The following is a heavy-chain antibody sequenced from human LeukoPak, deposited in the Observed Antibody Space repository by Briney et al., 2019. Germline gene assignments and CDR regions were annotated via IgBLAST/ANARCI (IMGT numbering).Heavy chain of an antibody. J-gene: IGHJ6*03. CDR3: ARRRGATVTARPGDYYYYYMDV. CDR2: INTNTGNP. CDR1: GYTFTSYA. Sequence: ASVKVSCKASGYTFTSYAMNWVRQAPGQGLEWMGWINTNTGNPTYAQGFTGRFVLSLDTSVSTAYLQISSLKAEDTAVYYCARRRGATVTARPGDYYYYYMDVWGKGTTVTVSS. V-gene: IGHV7-4-1*02. D-gene: IGHD4-17*01.